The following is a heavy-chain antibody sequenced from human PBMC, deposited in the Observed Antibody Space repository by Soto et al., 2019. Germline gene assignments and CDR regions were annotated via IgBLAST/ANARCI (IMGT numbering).Heavy chain of an antibody. CDR3: ARTAGGRVRGALDI. Sequence: DLEESGGGVVQPGTSLRLSCVASGFTFSSYGMHWVRQAPGKGLEWVAVIPNTENKKYYADSVKGRFTISRDNSQNTLFLQMDNLMSEDTAMYYCARTAGGRVRGALDIWGQGTMVTVS. J-gene: IGHJ3*02. D-gene: IGHD6-13*01. CDR1: GFTFSSYG. V-gene: IGHV3-30-3*01. CDR2: IPNTENKK.